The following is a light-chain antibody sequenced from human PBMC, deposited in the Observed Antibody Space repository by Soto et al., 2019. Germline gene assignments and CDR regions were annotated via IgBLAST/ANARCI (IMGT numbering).Light chain of an antibody. CDR2: KAS. V-gene: IGKV1-5*03. CDR1: QSISSW. Sequence: DIQMTQSPSTLSASVGDGVTITCRASQSISSWLAWYQQKPGKAPKLLIYKASSLESGVPSRFSGSGAGTEFTLTISSLQPDDFATYYCQQYNSLHTFGQGTKLEIK. J-gene: IGKJ2*01. CDR3: QQYNSLHT.